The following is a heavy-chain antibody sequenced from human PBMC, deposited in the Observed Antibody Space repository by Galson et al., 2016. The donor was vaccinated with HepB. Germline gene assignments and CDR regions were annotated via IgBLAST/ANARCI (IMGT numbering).Heavy chain of an antibody. V-gene: IGHV5-10-1*01. CDR1: AKTFATSW. CDR2: IDPTDSNT. D-gene: IGHD3-9*01. J-gene: IGHJ4*02. Sequence: QSGAEVKKPGESLRISCKGSAKTFATSWITWVRQMPGKGLEWMGKIDPTDSNTDYSPSFQGHVTISADNSINTAYLQWTSLKASYTAMSYCATLRYYDILTRYYFDFWGQGTLVTVSS. CDR3: ATLRYYDILTRYYFDF.